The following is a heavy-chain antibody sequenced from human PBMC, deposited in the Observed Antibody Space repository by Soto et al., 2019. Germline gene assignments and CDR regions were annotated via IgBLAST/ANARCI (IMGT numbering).Heavy chain of an antibody. D-gene: IGHD3-22*01. V-gene: IGHV1-69*13. CDR1: GGTFSSYS. J-gene: IGHJ5*02. CDR3: ARGRYYDSSGYYYGNWFDP. CDR2: IIPIFGTA. Sequence: SVNVSCKSSGGTFSSYSISWVRQAPGQGLEWMGGIIPIFGTANYAQKFQGRVTITADESTSTAYMELSSLRSEDTAVYYCARGRYYDSSGYYYGNWFDPWGQGTLVTVSS.